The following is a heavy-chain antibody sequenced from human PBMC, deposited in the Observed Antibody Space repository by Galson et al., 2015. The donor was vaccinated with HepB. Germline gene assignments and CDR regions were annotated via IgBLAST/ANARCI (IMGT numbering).Heavy chain of an antibody. CDR3: ARARVGYDILTGLYGMDV. CDR2: IDPSDSYT. J-gene: IGHJ6*02. Sequence: QSGAEVKKPGESLRISCKGSGYSFTSYWISWVRQMPGKGLEWMGRIDPSDSYTNYSPSFQGHVTISADKSISTAYLQWSSLKASDTAMYYCARARVGYDILTGLYGMDVWGQGTTVTVSS. D-gene: IGHD3-9*01. V-gene: IGHV5-10-1*01. CDR1: GYSFTSYW.